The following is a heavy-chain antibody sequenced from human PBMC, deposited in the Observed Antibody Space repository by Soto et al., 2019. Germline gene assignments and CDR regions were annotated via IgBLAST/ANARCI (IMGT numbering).Heavy chain of an antibody. CDR2: ISYDGSNK. D-gene: IGHD3-3*01. J-gene: IGHJ6*02. V-gene: IGHV3-30*18. CDR3: AKEQSQVLRFLEWSRDYYYGMDV. CDR1: GFTFSSYA. Sequence: QVQLVESGGGVVQPGRSLRLSCAASGFTFSSYAMHWVRQAPGKGLEWVAVISYDGSNKYYADSVEGRFTISRDNSKNTLYLQMSSLRAEDTAVYYCAKEQSQVLRFLEWSRDYYYGMDVWGQGITVTVSS.